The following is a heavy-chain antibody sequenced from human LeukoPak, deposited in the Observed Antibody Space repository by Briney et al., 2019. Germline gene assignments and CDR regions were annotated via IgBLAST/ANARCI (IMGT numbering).Heavy chain of an antibody. Sequence: SGTLSLTCTVSGGSISSSNWCTWVRQPPGEGLEWIGEFHQSGSTNYNPSLKSRVTLLVDKSGNQFSLKLTSVTAADTAVYYCARGAYSSGWAYFDHWGQGTLVTVSS. CDR3: ARGAYSSGWAYFDH. D-gene: IGHD6-19*01. V-gene: IGHV4-4*02. CDR1: GGSISSSNW. CDR2: FHQSGST. J-gene: IGHJ4*02.